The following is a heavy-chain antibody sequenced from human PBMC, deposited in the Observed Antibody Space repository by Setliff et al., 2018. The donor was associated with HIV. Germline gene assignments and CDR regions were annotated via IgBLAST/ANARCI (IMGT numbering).Heavy chain of an antibody. CDR3: ASSPRKTGTTSA. Sequence: TLSLTCTVSGGSVSSSFYYWGWIRQPPGKGLEWIGSIYYSGNTYYNPSLKSRVTMSVDTSKNHFSLKLSSVTAADTAVYYCASSPRKTGTTSAWGQGTLVTV. CDR1: GGSVSSSFYY. D-gene: IGHD1-7*01. V-gene: IGHV4-39*02. J-gene: IGHJ5*02. CDR2: IYYSGNT.